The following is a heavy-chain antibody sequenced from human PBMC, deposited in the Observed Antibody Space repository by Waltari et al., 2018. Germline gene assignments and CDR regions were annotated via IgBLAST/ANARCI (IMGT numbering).Heavy chain of an antibody. Sequence: EVQLVESGGGLVQPGGSLRPYWEVSGFTFSRYWMSWVRQTPGKGLEWVANINYDGRQKYYVDSVKGRFAISRDNAKNSVYLQMNSLRVEDTAVYYCAKSRGFEYWGQGALITVSS. CDR2: INYDGRQK. CDR3: AKSRGFEY. J-gene: IGHJ4*02. CDR1: GFTFSRYW. D-gene: IGHD3-10*01. V-gene: IGHV3-7*01.